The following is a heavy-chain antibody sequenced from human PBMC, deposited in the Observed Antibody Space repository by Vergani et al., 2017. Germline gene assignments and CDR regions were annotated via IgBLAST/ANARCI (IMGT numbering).Heavy chain of an antibody. J-gene: IGHJ3*02. CDR3: ARGVGDYDSSGYYDAFDI. Sequence: QVQLVQSGAEVKKPGSSVKVSCKASGGTFSSYAISWVRQAPGQGLEWMGWISAYNGNTNYAQKLQGRVTMTTDTSTSTAYMELRSLRSDDTAVYYCARGVGDYDSSGYYDAFDIWGQGTMVTVSS. CDR2: ISAYNGNT. D-gene: IGHD3-22*01. CDR1: GGTFSSYA. V-gene: IGHV1-18*01.